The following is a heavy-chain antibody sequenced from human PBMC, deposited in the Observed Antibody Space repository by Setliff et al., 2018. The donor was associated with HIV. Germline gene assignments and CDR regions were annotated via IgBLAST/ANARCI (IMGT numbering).Heavy chain of an antibody. CDR2: IIPTFTRA. CDR3: ARSVHSLYGDYATYFDP. CDR1: GGTFGRFG. J-gene: IGHJ5*02. D-gene: IGHD4-17*01. Sequence: SVKVSCKASGGTFGRFGISWVRQAPGQGLEWMGGIIPTFTRANYAQKCQARVIITTDKSTSTAFMELTSLTSEDTAVYYCARSVHSLYGDYATYFDPWGQGTQVTVSS. V-gene: IGHV1-69*05.